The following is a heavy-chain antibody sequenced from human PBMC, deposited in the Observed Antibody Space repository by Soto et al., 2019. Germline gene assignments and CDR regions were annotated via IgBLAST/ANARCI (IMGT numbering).Heavy chain of an antibody. V-gene: IGHV1-69*01. D-gene: IGHD1-26*01. J-gene: IGHJ4*02. CDR2: IIPIFGTD. CDR3: SRDGGRHSGGIDY. Sequence: QVQLVQSGAEVKKPGSSVKVSCKASGGTFSSYSINGVRQAPGQGLEWMGEIIPIFGTDNYAQKFKGLVTITADEPTSPAYMELGSLSSADTPVYYCSRDGGRHSGGIDYWGQGTLVTVSS. CDR1: GGTFSSYS.